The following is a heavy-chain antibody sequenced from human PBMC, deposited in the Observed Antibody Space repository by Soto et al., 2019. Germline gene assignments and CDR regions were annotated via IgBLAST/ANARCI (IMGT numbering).Heavy chain of an antibody. CDR2: ISSSSSYI. CDR1: GFTFSSYS. V-gene: IGHV3-21*01. J-gene: IGHJ6*02. CDR3: ARDPRYYYDSSGYYPYYYYYGMDV. Sequence: EVQLVESGGGLVKPGGSLRLSCAASGFTFSSYSMNWVRQAPGKGLEWVSSISSSSSYIYYADSVKGRFTISRDNAKNSLYLQMNSLRAEDTAVYYCARDPRYYYDSSGYYPYYYYYGMDVWGQGTTVTVSS. D-gene: IGHD3-22*01.